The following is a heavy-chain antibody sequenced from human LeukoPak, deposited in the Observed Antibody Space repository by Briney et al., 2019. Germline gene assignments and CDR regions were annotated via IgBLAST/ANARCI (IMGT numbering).Heavy chain of an antibody. CDR1: GGSFSGYY. J-gene: IGHJ4*02. Sequence: RPSETLSLTCAVYGGSFSGYYWSWIRQPPGKGLEWIGEINHSGSTNYNPSLKSRVTISIDTSENQFSLRLSSVTVADTAMYFCARGRPSVVTPFAYWGQGTLVTVSS. CDR3: ARGRPSVVTPFAY. V-gene: IGHV4-34*01. D-gene: IGHD3-22*01. CDR2: INHSGST.